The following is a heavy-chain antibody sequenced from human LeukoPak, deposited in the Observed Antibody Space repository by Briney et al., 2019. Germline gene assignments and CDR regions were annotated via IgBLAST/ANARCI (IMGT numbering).Heavy chain of an antibody. CDR1: NYSISNDHY. Sequence: PSETLSLTCTVSNYSISNDHYWGWIRQPPGMGLEWIGSIYHSGSSYYNPSLKSRLTISVDTSKNQFSLKLSSVTAADTAIYYCAKEEDYFDSWGQGTLVTVSS. CDR2: IYHSGSS. V-gene: IGHV4-38-2*02. CDR3: AKEEDYFDS. J-gene: IGHJ4*02.